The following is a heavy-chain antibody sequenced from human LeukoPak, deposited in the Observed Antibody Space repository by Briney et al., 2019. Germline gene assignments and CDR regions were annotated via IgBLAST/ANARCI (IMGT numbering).Heavy chain of an antibody. D-gene: IGHD2-2*01. CDR1: GYTFTSYD. J-gene: IGHJ4*02. Sequence: ASVKVSCKASGYTFTSYDINWVRQATGQGLEWMGWMNPNSGNTGYSQKFQGRVTMTRNTSISTAYMELSSLRSEDTAVYYCARDWYCSSTSCYPGYWGQGTLVTVSS. CDR3: ARDWYCSSTSCYPGY. CDR2: MNPNSGNT. V-gene: IGHV1-8*01.